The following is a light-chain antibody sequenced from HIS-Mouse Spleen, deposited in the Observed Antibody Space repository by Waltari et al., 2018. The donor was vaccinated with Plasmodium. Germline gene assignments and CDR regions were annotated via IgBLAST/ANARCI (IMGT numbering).Light chain of an antibody. CDR2: EGS. V-gene: IGLV2-23*03. J-gene: IGLJ3*02. Sequence: QSALTQSASVSGSPGQSITISCTGTSSDVGSYNLVSWYQQHPGQAPKLMIYEGSKRPSGVSNRFSGSKSGNTASLTISGLQAEDEADYYCCSYAGSSTFVFGGGTKLTVL. CDR1: SSDVGSYNL. CDR3: CSYAGSSTFV.